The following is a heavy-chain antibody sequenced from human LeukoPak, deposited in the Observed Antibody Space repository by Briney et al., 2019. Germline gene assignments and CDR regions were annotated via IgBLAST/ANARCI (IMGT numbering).Heavy chain of an antibody. Sequence: PSETLSLTCTLSGDSITNNILYWGWVRQPPGKGLEWIGSVRYSGLTNYSPSISGRLTLSLDTSNNQFSLNLNSVPAADTAVYYCSRGRTHGRSADWGQGTLVPVSS. V-gene: IGHV4-39*07. CDR1: GDSITNNILY. D-gene: IGHD3/OR15-3a*01. J-gene: IGHJ4*02. CDR2: VRYSGLT. CDR3: SRGRTHGRSAD.